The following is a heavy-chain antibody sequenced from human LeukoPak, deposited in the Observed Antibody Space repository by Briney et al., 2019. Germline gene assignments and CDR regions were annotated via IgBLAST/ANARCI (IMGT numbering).Heavy chain of an antibody. D-gene: IGHD5-24*01. CDR3: ARVVPDGYSDY. CDR2: VYFIGST. V-gene: IGHV4-59*01. CDR1: GGSISGYY. J-gene: IGHJ4*02. Sequence: SETLSLTCTVSGGSISGYYWRWIRQPPGKGLEWIGYVYFIGSTNYNPSLKSRVTMSVDTSQNHFSLNLRSVTTADTAVYYCARVVPDGYSDYWGEGTLVTVSS.